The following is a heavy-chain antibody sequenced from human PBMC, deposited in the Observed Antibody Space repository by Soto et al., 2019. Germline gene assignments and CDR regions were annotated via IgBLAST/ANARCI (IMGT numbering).Heavy chain of an antibody. Sequence: QVQLQESGPGLVKPSQTLSLTCTVSGGSISSGGYYWSWIRQHPGKGLEWIGYIYYSGSTYYHPSLKRRVTISVDTSKNQFSLKLSSVTAADTAVYYCACSMVRGVISYYYYMDVWGKGTTVTVSS. CDR3: ACSMVRGVISYYYYMDV. J-gene: IGHJ6*03. CDR2: IYYSGST. V-gene: IGHV4-31*03. CDR1: GGSISSGGYY. D-gene: IGHD3-10*01.